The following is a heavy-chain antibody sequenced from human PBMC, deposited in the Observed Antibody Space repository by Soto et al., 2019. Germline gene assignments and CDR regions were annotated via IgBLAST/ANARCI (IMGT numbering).Heavy chain of an antibody. D-gene: IGHD2-21*01. J-gene: IGHJ4*02. CDR2: IIPIFGTA. CDR1: GGTFSSYA. Sequence: GASVKVSCKASGGTFSSYAISWVRQAPGQGLEWMGGIIPIFGTANYAQKFQGRVTITADESTSTAYMELSSLRSEDTAVYYCAREELAIGLLGSDYWGQGTLVTVSS. V-gene: IGHV1-69*13. CDR3: AREELAIGLLGSDY.